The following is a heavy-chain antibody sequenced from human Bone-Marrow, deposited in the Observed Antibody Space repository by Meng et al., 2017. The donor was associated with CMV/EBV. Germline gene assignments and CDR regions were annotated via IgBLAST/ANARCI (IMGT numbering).Heavy chain of an antibody. CDR1: GFTFSSYG. CDR2: IWYDGSNK. CDR3: PRDTGCGGDCPEAHYYYGMDV. V-gene: IGHV3-33*01. D-gene: IGHD2-21*01. Sequence: GESLKISCAASGFTFSSYGMHWVRQAPGKGLEWVAVIWYDGSNKYYADSVKGRFTISRDNSKNTLYLQMNSLRAEDTAVYYCPRDTGCGGDCPEAHYYYGMDVWGQGTTVTVSS. J-gene: IGHJ6*02.